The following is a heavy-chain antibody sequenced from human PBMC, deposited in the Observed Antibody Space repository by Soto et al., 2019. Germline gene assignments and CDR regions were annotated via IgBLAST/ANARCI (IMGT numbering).Heavy chain of an antibody. D-gene: IGHD4-17*01. CDR2: ISYDGSNK. CDR3: ARDHYGDTSSGMDV. Sequence: QVQLVESGGGVVQPGRSLRLSCAASGFTFSSYAMHWVRQAPGKGLEWVAVISYDGSNKYYADSVKGRFTISRDNSKNTLYLQMNSLRAEDTAVCYCARDHYGDTSSGMDVWGQGTTVTVSS. J-gene: IGHJ6*02. CDR1: GFTFSSYA. V-gene: IGHV3-30-3*01.